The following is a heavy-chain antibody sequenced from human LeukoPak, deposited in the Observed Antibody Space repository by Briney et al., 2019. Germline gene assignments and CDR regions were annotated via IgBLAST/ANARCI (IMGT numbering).Heavy chain of an antibody. CDR2: ISSSSSYI. CDR3: AKDGAPLTVIRHYFDY. V-gene: IGHV3-21*01. CDR1: GFTFSSYS. Sequence: GGSLRLSCAASGFTFSSYSMNWVRQAPGKGLEWVSSISSSSSYIYYADSVKGRFTISRDNAKNTLYLQMNSLRAEDTAVYYCAKDGAPLTVIRHYFDYWGQGTLVTVSS. J-gene: IGHJ4*02. D-gene: IGHD4-17*01.